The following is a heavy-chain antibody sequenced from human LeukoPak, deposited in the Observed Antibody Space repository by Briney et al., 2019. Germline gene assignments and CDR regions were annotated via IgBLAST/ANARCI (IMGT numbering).Heavy chain of an antibody. J-gene: IGHJ5*02. V-gene: IGHV3-49*04. CDR3: TRGHWWLDP. CDR1: GFKYGDFA. CDR2: ITAKAYGATT. Sequence: PGGSLRLSCRASGFKYGDFAMSWVRQAPGEAPEWVGFITAKAYGATTEYAASVKGRFTISRDDSQSIVYLQMNSLKIEDRALYHCTRGHWWLDPLGQGTLVTVSS. D-gene: IGHD1-1*01.